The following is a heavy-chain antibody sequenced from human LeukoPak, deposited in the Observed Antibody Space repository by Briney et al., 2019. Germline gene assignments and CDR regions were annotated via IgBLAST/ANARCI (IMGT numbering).Heavy chain of an antibody. Sequence: PGGSLRLSCAASGFTFSTYGMHWVRQAPGKGLEWVAVIWYDGSNKYYADSVKGRFTISRDNSKNTLYLQMNSLRAEDTAVYYCARGRSSWYSSSFDYWGQGTLVTVSS. D-gene: IGHD6-13*01. V-gene: IGHV3-33*01. CDR3: ARGRSSWYSSSFDY. CDR1: GFTFSTYG. CDR2: IWYDGSNK. J-gene: IGHJ4*02.